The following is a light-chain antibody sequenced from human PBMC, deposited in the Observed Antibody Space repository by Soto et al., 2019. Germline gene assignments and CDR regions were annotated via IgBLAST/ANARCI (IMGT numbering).Light chain of an antibody. CDR3: GTWDSSLSAGYV. CDR1: SSNIGKNY. Sequence: QSVLTQPPSVSAAPGQKVTISCSGSSSNIGKNYVSWYQQLPGAAPKLLLYDNNKRPSGIPDRFSGSKSGTSATLGITGLQAGDEADYYCGTWDSSLSAGYVFGTGTKVTGL. J-gene: IGLJ1*01. V-gene: IGLV1-51*01. CDR2: DNN.